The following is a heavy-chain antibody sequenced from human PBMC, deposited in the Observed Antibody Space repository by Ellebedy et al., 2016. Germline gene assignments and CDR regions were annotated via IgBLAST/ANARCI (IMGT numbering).Heavy chain of an antibody. Sequence: GGSLRLXCAASGFTFSSYAMSWVRQAPGKGLEWVSAISGSGGSTYYADSVKGRFTISRDNSKNTLYLQMNSLRAEDTAVYYCAKVETAVTTFHFDYWGQGTLVTVSS. V-gene: IGHV3-23*01. CDR1: GFTFSSYA. CDR3: AKVETAVTTFHFDY. D-gene: IGHD4-17*01. J-gene: IGHJ4*02. CDR2: ISGSGGST.